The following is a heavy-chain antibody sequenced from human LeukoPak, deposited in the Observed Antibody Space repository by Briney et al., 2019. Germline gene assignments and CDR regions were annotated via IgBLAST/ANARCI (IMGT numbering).Heavy chain of an antibody. CDR2: IYSGGNT. V-gene: IGHV3-66*01. Sequence: GGSLRLSCAASGFSLSSNYMSWVRQAPGRGLEWVSVIYSGGNTYYADSVKGRFTISRDNSKNMLYLQMNSLRAEDTAVYYCARETKAVASPYDHWGQGTLVSVSS. D-gene: IGHD6-19*01. CDR3: ARETKAVASPYDH. CDR1: GFSLSSNY. J-gene: IGHJ5*02.